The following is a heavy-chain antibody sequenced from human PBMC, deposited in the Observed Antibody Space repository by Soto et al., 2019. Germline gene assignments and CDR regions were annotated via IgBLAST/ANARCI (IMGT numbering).Heavy chain of an antibody. CDR1: GYTFTSYD. CDR2: MNPNSGNT. Sequence: ASVKVSCKASGYTFTSYDINWVRQATGQGLEWMGWMNPNSGNTGYAQKFQGRVTMARNTSISTAYMELSSLRSEDTAVYYCAILSPYYDFWSGYYLNWFDPWG. D-gene: IGHD3-3*01. V-gene: IGHV1-8*01. CDR3: AILSPYYDFWSGYYLNWFDP. J-gene: IGHJ5*02.